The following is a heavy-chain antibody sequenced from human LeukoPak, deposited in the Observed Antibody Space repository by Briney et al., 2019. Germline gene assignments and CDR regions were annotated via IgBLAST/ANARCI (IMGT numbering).Heavy chain of an antibody. Sequence: SETLSLTCTVSGGSISSYYWSWIRQPPGKGLEWIGYIYYSGSTNYNPSLKSRVTISVDTSKNQFSLKLSSVTAADTAVYYCARRGKYCGGDCYSAYGDAFDIWGQGIMVTVSS. CDR3: ARRGKYCGGDCYSAYGDAFDI. D-gene: IGHD2-21*02. CDR1: GGSISSYY. CDR2: IYYSGST. J-gene: IGHJ3*02. V-gene: IGHV4-59*08.